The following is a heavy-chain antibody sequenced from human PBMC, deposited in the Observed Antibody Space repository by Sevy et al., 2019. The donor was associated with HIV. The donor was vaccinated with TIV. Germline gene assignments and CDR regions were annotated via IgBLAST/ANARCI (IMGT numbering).Heavy chain of an antibody. CDR2: FDPEDAKT. D-gene: IGHD3-22*01. Sequence: ASGKVSCKVSGYTLTQLSMHWVRLTPGKGLEWMASFDPEDAKTVYSQKFQGRLSMTEDTSTHTAYMELSSLRSEDTAVYYCATTKDYYESSGDPFDYWGQGTLVTVSS. V-gene: IGHV1-24*01. CDR1: GYTLTQLS. J-gene: IGHJ4*02. CDR3: ATTKDYYESSGDPFDY.